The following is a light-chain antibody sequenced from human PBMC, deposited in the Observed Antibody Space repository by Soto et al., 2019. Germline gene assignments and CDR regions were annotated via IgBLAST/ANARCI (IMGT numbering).Light chain of an antibody. V-gene: IGKV1-12*01. CDR3: QQSYSTPIT. CDR1: QGVGGV. Sequence: IQMTQSPSSVSASVGDRVTMTCRASQGVGGVLAWYQQKPGKVPKLLIYATSSLHSGVPSRFSGSGSGTDLTLTISSLQPEDVATYYCQQSYSTPITFGQGTRLEIK. CDR2: ATS. J-gene: IGKJ5*01.